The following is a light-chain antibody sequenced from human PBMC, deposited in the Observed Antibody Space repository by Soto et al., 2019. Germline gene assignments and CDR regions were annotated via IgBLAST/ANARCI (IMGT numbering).Light chain of an antibody. CDR2: GAS. CDR3: QQYNNWPQT. V-gene: IGKV3-15*01. Sequence: EIVMTQSPATLSVSPGERATLSCRASQSVSSNLDWYQQKPGQAPRLLIYGASTRATGIPARFSGSGSGPEFTLTISSLQSEHFAVYYCQQYNNWPQTFGQGTKVDIK. CDR1: QSVSSN. J-gene: IGKJ1*01.